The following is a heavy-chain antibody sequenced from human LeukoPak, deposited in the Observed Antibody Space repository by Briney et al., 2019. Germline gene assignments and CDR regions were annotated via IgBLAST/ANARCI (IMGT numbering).Heavy chain of an antibody. CDR1: GSIFNNYA. V-gene: IGHV3-9*01. CDR2: ISWNSGSI. CDR3: AKDNRRNYPSGPTPAPLP. D-gene: IGHD1-14*01. J-gene: IGHJ5*02. Sequence: PGGSLRLSCAGSGSIFNNYAMHWVRQPPGKGLEWVSGISWNSGSIDYADSVKGRFTISRDNAKNSLYLQMNSLRVEDTAFYYCAKDNRRNYPSGPTPAPLPWGQGPLVT.